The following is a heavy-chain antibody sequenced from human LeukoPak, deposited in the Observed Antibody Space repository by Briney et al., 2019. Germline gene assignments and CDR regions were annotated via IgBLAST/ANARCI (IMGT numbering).Heavy chain of an antibody. V-gene: IGHV4-4*07. CDR1: GDSINAKY. J-gene: IGHJ5*02. CDR3: ARERGGWYGRWFDP. CDR2: IYSSGST. Sequence: SETLSLTCTVSGDSINAKYWSWIRQSAGRGLEWIGRIYSSGSTNYNPSSKSRVIMSVDTSKNQFSLRLNSVSAADTAVYYCARERGGWYGRWFDPWGQGIPVTVSS. D-gene: IGHD6-19*01.